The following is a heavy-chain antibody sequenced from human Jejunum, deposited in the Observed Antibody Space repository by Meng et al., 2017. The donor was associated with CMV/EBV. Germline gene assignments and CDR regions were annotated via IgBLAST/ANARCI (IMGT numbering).Heavy chain of an antibody. J-gene: IGHJ6*02. Sequence: IFSICDMHWVRQPTGNGLEWVSGIGSAGDTNYPGSAKGRFTISRDNAKNSLYLQMNSLRAEDTALYYCARHYYASGSYPTSGMDVWGQGTTVTVSS. V-gene: IGHV3-13*01. D-gene: IGHD3-10*01. CDR2: IGSAGDT. CDR3: ARHYYASGSYPTSGMDV. CDR1: IFSICD.